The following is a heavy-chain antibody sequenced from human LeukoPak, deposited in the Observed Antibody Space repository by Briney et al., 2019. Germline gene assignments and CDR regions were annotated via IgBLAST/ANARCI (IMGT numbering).Heavy chain of an antibody. CDR3: ARDGSGSYYSRYYYYMDV. V-gene: IGHV3-23*01. CDR2: TSSSDSGK. D-gene: IGHD3-10*01. Sequence: PGGSLRLSCVVSGFTLSSYAMSWVRQAPGKGLEWVAATSSSDSGKYHADSVRGRFTISRDNSKNTLYLQMNSLRAEDTAVYYCARDGSGSYYSRYYYYMDVWGKGTTVTISS. J-gene: IGHJ6*03. CDR1: GFTLSSYA.